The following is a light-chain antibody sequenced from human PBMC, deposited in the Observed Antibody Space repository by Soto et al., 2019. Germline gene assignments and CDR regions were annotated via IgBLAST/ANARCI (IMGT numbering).Light chain of an antibody. CDR1: QTVNNIF. J-gene: IGKJ4*01. CDR3: QLYGDSPT. V-gene: IGKV3-20*01. Sequence: EIVMTQSPATLSVSPGESATLSCRASQTVNNIFLAWFQQKPGQSPRLLIYNIFTRATGVPDRISGSGSGTDFTLTISRLEPEDSAVYYCQLYGDSPTFGGGTKVDIK. CDR2: NIF.